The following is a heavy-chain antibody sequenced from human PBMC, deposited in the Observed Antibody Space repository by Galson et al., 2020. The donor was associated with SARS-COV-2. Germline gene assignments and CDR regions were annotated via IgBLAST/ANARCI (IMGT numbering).Heavy chain of an antibody. CDR3: ARVYRPGTNNYYFDL. V-gene: IGHV4-30-4*01. CDR1: GGSIRSGDYS. Sequence: SETLSLTCTVSGGSIRSGDYSWSWIRQAPGKGLDWIGFMDYSGSTYYNPSLKSRVTLSLDTSKNQLSLELTSVTAVDSALYYCARVYRPGTNNYYFDLWGRGTLVTVAS. D-gene: IGHD1-1*01. CDR2: MDYSGST. J-gene: IGHJ2*01.